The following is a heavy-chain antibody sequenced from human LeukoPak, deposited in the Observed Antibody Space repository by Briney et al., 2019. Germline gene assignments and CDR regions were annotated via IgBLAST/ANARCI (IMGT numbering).Heavy chain of an antibody. Sequence: SVKVSCKASGGTFSSYAISWVRQAPGQGLEWMGRIIPILGIANYAQKFQGRVTITADKSTSTAYMELSSLRSEDTAVYYCARTERNYYDSSGPPFYWGQGTLVTVSS. V-gene: IGHV1-69*04. D-gene: IGHD3-22*01. CDR2: IIPILGIA. CDR1: GGTFSSYA. J-gene: IGHJ4*02. CDR3: ARTERNYYDSSGPPFY.